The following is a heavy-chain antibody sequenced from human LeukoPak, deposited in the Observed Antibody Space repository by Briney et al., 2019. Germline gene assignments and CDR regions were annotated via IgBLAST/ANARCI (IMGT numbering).Heavy chain of an antibody. CDR3: ARDLSKTVTGYGGGDAFDI. CDR2: ISYDGSNK. CDR1: GFTFSSYA. V-gene: IGHV3-30-3*01. D-gene: IGHD3-9*01. Sequence: GGSLRLSCAASGFTFSSYAMHWVRQAPGKGLEWVAVISYDGSNKYYADSVKGRFTISRDSAKNSLYLQMNSLRAEDTAVYYCARDLSKTVTGYGGGDAFDIWGQGTMVTVSS. J-gene: IGHJ3*02.